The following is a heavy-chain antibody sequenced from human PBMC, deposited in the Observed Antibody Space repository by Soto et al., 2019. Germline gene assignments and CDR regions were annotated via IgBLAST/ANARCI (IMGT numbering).Heavy chain of an antibody. CDR2: IYDSGST. V-gene: IGHV4-30-4*01. D-gene: IGHD6-6*01. J-gene: IGHJ5*02. CDR3: ARVVYSSSKRFLARSFDP. Sequence: SETLSLTYTVCRGSISSGDYYWSWIRQPPGEGLEWIGYIYDSGSTYYNPSLKSRVTISVDTSKNQFSLKLSSVTAADTAVYYCARVVYSSSKRFLARSFDPWGQGTLVTVSS. CDR1: RGSISSGDYY.